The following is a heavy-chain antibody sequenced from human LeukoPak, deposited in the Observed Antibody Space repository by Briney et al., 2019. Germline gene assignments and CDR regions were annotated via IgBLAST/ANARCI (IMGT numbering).Heavy chain of an antibody. D-gene: IGHD3-9*01. CDR2: ININSGDT. J-gene: IGHJ5*02. Sequence: ASVTVSFTSSVYTFTNNYIHWVRHAHGQGHEWLGWININSGDTYYAQNFQDRVTMTGDTSISTAYLELSSLRSDDTAVFHCARSYFDVLTNYYMWLAPWGQGTLVTVSS. CDR3: ARSYFDVLTNYYMWLAP. CDR1: VYTFTNNY. V-gene: IGHV1-2*02.